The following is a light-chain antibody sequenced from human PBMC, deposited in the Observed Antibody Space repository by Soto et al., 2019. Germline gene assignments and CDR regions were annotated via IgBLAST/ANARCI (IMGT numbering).Light chain of an antibody. CDR1: SSDVGTHNY. J-gene: IGLJ3*02. Sequence: QSALTQPPSASGSPGQSVTISCTGTSSDVGTHNYVSWYQQNPGKAPKLMLYEVNTRPSGVPDRFSGSKSGNTASLTVSGLQAEDEANYYCSSYAGGNNWVFGGGTKLTVL. CDR2: EVN. V-gene: IGLV2-8*01. CDR3: SSYAGGNNWV.